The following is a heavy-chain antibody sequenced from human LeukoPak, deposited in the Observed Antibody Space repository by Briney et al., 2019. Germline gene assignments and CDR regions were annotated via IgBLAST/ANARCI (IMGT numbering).Heavy chain of an antibody. J-gene: IGHJ6*02. CDR1: GYTFTGYY. CDR3: ARDMAYCGGDCYSLLAGYYYYYGMDV. D-gene: IGHD2-21*02. V-gene: IGHV1-2*02. CDR2: INPNSGGT. Sequence: ASVKVSCKASGYTFTGYYMHWVRQAPGQGLEWMGWINPNSGGTNYAQKFQGRVTMTRDTSISTAYMELSRLRSDDTAVYYCARDMAYCGGDCYSLLAGYYYYYGMDVWGQGTTVTVSS.